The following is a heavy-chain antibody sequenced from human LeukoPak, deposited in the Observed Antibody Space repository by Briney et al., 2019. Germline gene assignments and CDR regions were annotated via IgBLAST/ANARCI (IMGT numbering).Heavy chain of an antibody. CDR2: IIPVFDTA. J-gene: IGHJ4*02. V-gene: IGHV1-69*05. Sequence: ASVKVSCKASGDTFSNYDVTWVRQAPGQGLEWMGRIIPVFDTAKYAQNFQGRVTMTTDESSSTAYMELYSLRSEDTAVYYCALWAEKQLVCFDFWGQGPLVTVSS. CDR1: GDTFSNYD. CDR3: ALWAEKQLVCFDF. D-gene: IGHD6-13*01.